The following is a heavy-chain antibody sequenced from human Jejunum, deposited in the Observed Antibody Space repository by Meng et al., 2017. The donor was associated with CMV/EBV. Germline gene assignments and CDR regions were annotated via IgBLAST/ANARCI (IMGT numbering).Heavy chain of an antibody. D-gene: IGHD1-26*01. V-gene: IGHV1-2*02. J-gene: IGHJ4*02. CDR2: VNPDTGDT. CDR3: AKDGGSYLDYYFDY. Sequence: YAFTDYYMQWVRRAPGQGLEWMGWVNPDTGDTNYAQKFKGRVTMTRDMAINTVYMELTRLRSDDTAVYYCAKDGGSYLDYYFDYWGQGTLVTVSS. CDR1: YAFTDYY.